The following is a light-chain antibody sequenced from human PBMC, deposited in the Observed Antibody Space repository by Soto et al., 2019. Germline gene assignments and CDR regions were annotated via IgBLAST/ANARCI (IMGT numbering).Light chain of an antibody. J-gene: IGKJ2*01. V-gene: IGKV3-11*01. CDR3: QQRSNWPRT. CDR2: DAS. CDR1: QSVSSS. Sequence: EIVLTQSPATLSLSPGERATLSCRAIQSVSSSLAWYQQKPGQAPRLRIYDASDRATGIPARFRGSGSGTDFALTISSLEPEDFAVYYCQQRSNWPRTFGQGTKLEMK.